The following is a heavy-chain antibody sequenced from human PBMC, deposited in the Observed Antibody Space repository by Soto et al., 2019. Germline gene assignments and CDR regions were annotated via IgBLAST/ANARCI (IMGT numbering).Heavy chain of an antibody. D-gene: IGHD2-8*01. V-gene: IGHV1-2*04. CDR2: INPNSGGT. J-gene: IGHJ4*02. CDR1: GYTFTVYY. CDR3: AREGRGYCTNGVCPGRDDDSSKTGELDE. Sequence: ASVKVSCTASGYTFTVYYMHWVRQAPGQGLEWMGWINPNSGGTNYAQKFQGWVTMTRDTSISTAYMELSRLRSDDTAVYYCAREGRGYCTNGVCPGRDDDSSKTGELDEWGKGNLVTV.